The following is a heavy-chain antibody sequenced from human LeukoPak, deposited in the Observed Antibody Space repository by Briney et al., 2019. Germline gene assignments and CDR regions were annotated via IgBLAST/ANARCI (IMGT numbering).Heavy chain of an antibody. CDR1: GGSISSSSYY. D-gene: IGHD4-23*01. Sequence: TSETLSLTCTVSGGSISSSSYYWGWIRQPPGKGLEWIGSIYYSGSTYYNPSLKSRVTISVDTSKDQFSLKVSSVTAADTAVYYCARVPARWSPFDYWGQGTLVTVSS. CDR3: ARVPARWSPFDY. V-gene: IGHV4-39*07. J-gene: IGHJ4*02. CDR2: IYYSGST.